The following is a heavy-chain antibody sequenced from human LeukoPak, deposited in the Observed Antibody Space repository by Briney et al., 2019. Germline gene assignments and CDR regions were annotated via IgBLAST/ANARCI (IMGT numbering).Heavy chain of an antibody. CDR3: AREDDYVANSYDY. Sequence: ASVKVSCKASGYTFTGYYTHWVRQAPGQGLEWMGWINPNSGGTNYAQKFQGRVTMTRDTSISTAYMELSRLRSDDTAVYYCAREDDYVANSYDYWGRGTLVSVSS. J-gene: IGHJ4*02. CDR2: INPNSGGT. V-gene: IGHV1-2*02. CDR1: GYTFTGYY. D-gene: IGHD4-23*01.